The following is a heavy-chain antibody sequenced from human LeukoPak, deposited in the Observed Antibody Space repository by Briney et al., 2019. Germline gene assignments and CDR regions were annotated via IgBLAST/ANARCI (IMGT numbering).Heavy chain of an antibody. D-gene: IGHD3-16*01. J-gene: IGHJ4*02. CDR1: GYSLSTYY. CDR3: ARGIRISNLDY. CDR2: IHPSGDST. Sequence: GASVKVSCKVSGYSLSTYYMHWVRQAPGQGPEWMGTIHPSGDSTDYAPKFQGRVTMTRDMSTSTVYMEVSSLRSDDTAVYYCARGIRISNLDYWGQGTLVTVSS. V-gene: IGHV1-46*01.